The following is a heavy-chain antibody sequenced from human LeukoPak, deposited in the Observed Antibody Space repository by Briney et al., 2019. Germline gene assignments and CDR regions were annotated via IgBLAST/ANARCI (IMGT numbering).Heavy chain of an antibody. V-gene: IGHV3-7*01. CDR1: GFTFSSYW. D-gene: IGHD4-17*01. J-gene: IGHJ4*02. CDR2: IKQDGSEK. CDR3: ARDRRWTATTVTYFDY. Sequence: GGSLRLSCAASGFTFSSYWMTWVRQAPGKGLEWVANIKQDGSEKYYVDSVRGRFTISRDNTKNSLYLQMNSLRAEDTAVYYCARDRRWTATTVTYFDYWGQGTLVTVSS.